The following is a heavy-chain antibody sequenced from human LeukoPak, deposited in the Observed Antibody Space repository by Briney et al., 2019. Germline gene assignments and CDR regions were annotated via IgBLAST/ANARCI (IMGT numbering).Heavy chain of an antibody. CDR2: FDPEDGET. Sequence: ASVKVSCKVSGYTLTELSMHWVRQAPGKGLEWMGGFDPEDGETMYAQKFQGRVTMTEDTSTDTAYMELSSLRSEEPAVYYCATSGNEWLLLDYWGQGTLVTVSS. V-gene: IGHV1-24*01. J-gene: IGHJ4*02. D-gene: IGHD3-22*01. CDR1: GYTLTELS. CDR3: ATSGNEWLLLDY.